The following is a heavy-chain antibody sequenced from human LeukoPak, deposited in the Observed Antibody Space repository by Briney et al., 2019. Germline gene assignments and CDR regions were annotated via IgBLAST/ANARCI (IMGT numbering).Heavy chain of an antibody. D-gene: IGHD3-10*01. Sequence: GGSLRLSCAASGFTFSTYGMHWVRQAPGKGLEWVAVISYDGSNKNYADSVKGRFSISRDNSKNTLYLQMNSLRAEDTAVYYCARDVLLGPMDVWGKGTTVTVSS. V-gene: IGHV3-30*19. CDR1: GFTFSTYG. J-gene: IGHJ6*04. CDR2: ISYDGSNK. CDR3: ARDVLLGPMDV.